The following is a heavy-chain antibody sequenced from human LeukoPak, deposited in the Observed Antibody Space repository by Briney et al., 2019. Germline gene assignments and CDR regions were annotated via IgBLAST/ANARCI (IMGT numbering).Heavy chain of an antibody. Sequence: SETLSLTCTVSGGSVSSGSYYWNWIRQPPGQGLEWIGHIYYSGSIKYNPSLESRVTISVDTSKNQFSLRLSSVTAADTAVYYCARGDPQWLVPKYFQHWGQGTLVTVSS. V-gene: IGHV4-61*01. J-gene: IGHJ1*01. CDR2: IYYSGSI. CDR3: ARGDPQWLVPKYFQH. D-gene: IGHD6-19*01. CDR1: GGSVSSGSYY.